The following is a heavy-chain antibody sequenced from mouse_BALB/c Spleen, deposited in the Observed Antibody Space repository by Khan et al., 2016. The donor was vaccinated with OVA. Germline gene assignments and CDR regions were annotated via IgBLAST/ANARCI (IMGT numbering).Heavy chain of an antibody. Sequence: EVELVESGGGLVQPGGSLKLSCATSGFTFSDYYMYWVRQTPEKRLEWVAYISNRGSTTYYTDNVRGRVTISRDNAKNTLYLKMSRLKSEDTAMYDCAREGDDGGLAYWGQGTLVTVSA. D-gene: IGHD2-3*01. CDR3: AREGDDGGLAY. CDR1: GFTFSDYY. CDR2: ISNRGSTT. V-gene: IGHV5-12*02. J-gene: IGHJ3*01.